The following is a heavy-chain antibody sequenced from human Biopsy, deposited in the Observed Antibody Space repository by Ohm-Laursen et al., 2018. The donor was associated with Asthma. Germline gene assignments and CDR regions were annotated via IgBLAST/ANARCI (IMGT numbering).Heavy chain of an antibody. D-gene: IGHD3-9*01. CDR2: ISNDGKSE. CDR3: AREPIKATYFYGMDV. CDR1: GFTFSRYV. V-gene: IGHV3-30*04. J-gene: IGHJ6*02. Sequence: SSLRLSCTASGFTFSRYVMHWVRQAPGKGLEWVAVISNDGKSEYYGDSVKGRFTISRDKSKSTLYLQLSSLRAEDTAVYFCAREPIKATYFYGMDVWGQGTTVTVSS.